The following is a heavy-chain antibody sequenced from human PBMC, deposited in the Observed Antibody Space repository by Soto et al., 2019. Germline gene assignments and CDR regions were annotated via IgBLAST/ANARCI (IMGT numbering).Heavy chain of an antibody. CDR3: ARGEYSDFWSEAHYYHGMDV. CDR2: INAGNGNT. CDR1: GYTFTSYA. Sequence: ASVKVSCKASGYTFTSYAMHWVRQAPGQRLEWMGWINAGNGNTKYSQKFQGRVTITRDTSASTAYMELSSLRSEDTAVYYCARGEYSDFWSEAHYYHGMDVWRQGTTVTVSS. V-gene: IGHV1-3*01. J-gene: IGHJ6*02. D-gene: IGHD3-3*01.